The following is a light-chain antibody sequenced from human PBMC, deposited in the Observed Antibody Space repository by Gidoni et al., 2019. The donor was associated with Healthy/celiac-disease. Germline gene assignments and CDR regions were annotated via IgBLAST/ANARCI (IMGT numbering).Light chain of an antibody. Sequence: SSELTQDPAVSVALGQTVRITCQGDSLRSYYASWYQQKPGQAPVLVLYGKNHRPSGIPDRFSGSRSGNTASLTITGAQAEDEADYYCHSRDISGNHLVFGTGTKVTVL. V-gene: IGLV3-19*01. CDR2: GKN. J-gene: IGLJ1*01. CDR3: HSRDISGNHLV. CDR1: SLRSYY.